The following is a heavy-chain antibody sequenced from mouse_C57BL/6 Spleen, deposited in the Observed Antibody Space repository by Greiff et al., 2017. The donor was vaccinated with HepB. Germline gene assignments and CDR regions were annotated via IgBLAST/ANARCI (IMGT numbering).Heavy chain of an antibody. CDR3: TREDYGSEFAY. Sequence: EVKLVESGEGLVKPGGSLKLSCAASGFTFSSYAMSWVRQTPEKRLEWVAYISSGGDYFYYADTVKGRFTISRDNARNTLYLQMSSLKSEDTAMYYCTREDYGSEFAYWGQGTLVTVSA. CDR1: GFTFSSYA. J-gene: IGHJ3*01. V-gene: IGHV5-9-1*02. D-gene: IGHD1-1*01. CDR2: ISSGGDYF.